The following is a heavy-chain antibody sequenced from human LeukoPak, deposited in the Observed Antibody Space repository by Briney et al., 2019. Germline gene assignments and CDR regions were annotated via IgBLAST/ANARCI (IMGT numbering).Heavy chain of an antibody. CDR1: GYTLTSYG. D-gene: IGHD2-2*01. V-gene: IGHV1-18*01. Sequence: GASVKVSCKASGYTLTSYGISWVRQAPGQGLEGMGWISAYNGNTNYAQKLQGRVTMTTDTSTSTAYMELRSLRSDDTAVYYCARDEEYCSSTSCPGGVDTANYWGQGTLVTVSS. CDR2: ISAYNGNT. J-gene: IGHJ4*02. CDR3: ARDEEYCSSTSCPGGVDTANY.